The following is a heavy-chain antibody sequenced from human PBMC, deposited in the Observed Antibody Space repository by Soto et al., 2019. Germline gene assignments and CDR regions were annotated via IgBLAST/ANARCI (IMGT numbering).Heavy chain of an antibody. CDR2: IYPGDSDT. J-gene: IGHJ6*02. Sequence: GESLKISCKGSGYSFTSYWIGWVRQMPGKGLEWMGIIYPGDSDTRYSPSFQGQVTISADKSISTAYLQWSSLKASDTAMYYCARLLPRGSWVGGPMHEGMDVWGQGTTVTVSS. CDR1: GYSFTSYW. V-gene: IGHV5-51*01. CDR3: ARLLPRGSWVGGPMHEGMDV. D-gene: IGHD3-16*01.